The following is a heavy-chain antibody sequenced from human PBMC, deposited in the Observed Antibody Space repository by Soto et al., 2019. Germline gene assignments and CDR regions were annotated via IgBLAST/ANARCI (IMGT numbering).Heavy chain of an antibody. J-gene: IGHJ6*02. V-gene: IGHV1-18*01. CDR1: GYTFTRSG. D-gene: IGHD5-12*01. CDR3: GRAGVAPYYYYGMDV. Sequence: QVQLEQSGAEVKKPGASVKVSCKASGYTFTRSGISWVRQAPGQGPEWMGWISSYNGDTNYAQTFQGRVTMTTDTSXXTASMELRSLRSDDTAVYYCGRAGVAPYYYYGMDVWGQGTPVTVSS. CDR2: ISSYNGDT.